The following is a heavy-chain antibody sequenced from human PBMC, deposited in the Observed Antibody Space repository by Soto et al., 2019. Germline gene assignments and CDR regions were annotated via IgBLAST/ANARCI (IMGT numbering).Heavy chain of an antibody. V-gene: IGHV1-46*01. CDR2: IIPGGVNI. CDR3: ARDQLYYNDISGRTLNAFDV. CDR1: GGTFSSYA. Sequence: GASVKVSCKASGGTFSSYAISWVREAPGQGIEWMGTIIPGGVNIAYAQKFKGRVTMTKDTSTSTVYMELNSLRAEDTAVYYCARDQLYYNDISGRTLNAFDVWGQGTMVTASS. D-gene: IGHD3-22*01. J-gene: IGHJ3*01.